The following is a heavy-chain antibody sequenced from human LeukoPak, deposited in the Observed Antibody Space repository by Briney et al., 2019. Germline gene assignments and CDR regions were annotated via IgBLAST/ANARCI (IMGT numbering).Heavy chain of an antibody. V-gene: IGHV4-34*01. CDR1: GGSFSGYY. CDR2: INHSGST. J-gene: IGHJ6*02. Sequence: SETLSPTCAVYGGSFSGYYWSWIRQPPGKGLEWIGEINHSGSTNYNPSLKSRVTISVDTSKNQFSLKLSSVTAADTAVYYCARGPLLRFLEWSHYYYYYGMDVWGQGTTVTVSS. D-gene: IGHD3-3*01. CDR3: ARGPLLRFLEWSHYYYYYGMDV.